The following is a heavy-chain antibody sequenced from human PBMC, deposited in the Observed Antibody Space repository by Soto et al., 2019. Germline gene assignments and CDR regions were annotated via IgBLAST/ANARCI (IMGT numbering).Heavy chain of an antibody. J-gene: IGHJ5*02. CDR3: AKEGQLGDNWFDP. Sequence: SVKVTCKASGGTFSSYTISWVRQAPGQGLEWMGRIIPILGIANYAQKFQGRVTITADKSTSTAYMELSSLRSEDTAVYYCAKEGQLGDNWFDPWGQGTLVTVSS. V-gene: IGHV1-69*02. D-gene: IGHD6-6*01. CDR1: GGTFSSYT. CDR2: IIPILGIA.